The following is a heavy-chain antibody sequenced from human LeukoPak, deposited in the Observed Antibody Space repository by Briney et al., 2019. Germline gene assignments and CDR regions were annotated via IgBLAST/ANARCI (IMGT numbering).Heavy chain of an antibody. D-gene: IGHD6-19*01. CDR2: IIWNIGYI. V-gene: IGHV3-9*01. CDR1: GFTFDDYA. Sequence: GGSLRLSCAASGFTFDDYAMHWVRQPPGKGLEWLSIIIWNIGYIGYADSVKGRFTVSRDIAENSVYLQMNSLRPEDTAFYFCAKVRGTYSSGFFFDSWGQGTLVTVSS. CDR3: AKVRGTYSSGFFFDS. J-gene: IGHJ4*02.